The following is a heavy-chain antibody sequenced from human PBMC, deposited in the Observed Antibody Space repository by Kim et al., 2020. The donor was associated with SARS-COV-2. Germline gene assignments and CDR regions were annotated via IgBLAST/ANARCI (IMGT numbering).Heavy chain of an antibody. CDR3: AAGVEGLSYGYEALDS. V-gene: IGHV1-58*02. CDR2: IVVGSGDT. Sequence: SVKVSCKADGLLFRHSAINWVRQSRGQRPEWIGRIVVGSGDTKYAQKFQERVIITRDMSITTASMELRSLTSEDTAVYYCAAGVEGLSYGYEALDSWGQGTMVIVSS. CDR1: GLLFRHSA. D-gene: IGHD3-16*01. J-gene: IGHJ3*01.